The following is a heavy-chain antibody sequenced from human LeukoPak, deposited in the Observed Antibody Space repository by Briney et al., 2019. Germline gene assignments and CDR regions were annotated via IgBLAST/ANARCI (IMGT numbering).Heavy chain of an antibody. CDR3: AKDARRTNGWYYFDY. V-gene: IGHV3-23*01. D-gene: IGHD6-19*01. CDR1: GFTFSSYE. CDR2: ISDSGSLT. J-gene: IGHJ4*02. Sequence: PGGSLRLSCAASGFTFSSYEMNRVRQAPGKGLEWVSVISDSGSLTYYADSVKGRFTISRDNSKKTLFLQLDSLRAEDTAVYYCAKDARRTNGWYYFDYWGQGALVTVSS.